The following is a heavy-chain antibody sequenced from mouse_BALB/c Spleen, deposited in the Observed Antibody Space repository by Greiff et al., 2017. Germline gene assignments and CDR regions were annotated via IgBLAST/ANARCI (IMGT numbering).Heavy chain of an antibody. V-gene: IGHV1-7*01. CDR2: INPSTGYT. CDR3: ARDGDAMDY. Sequence: VQLVESGAELAKPGASVKMSCKASGYTFTSYWMHWVKQRPGQGLEWIGYINPSTGYTEYNQKFKDKATLTADKSSSTAYMQLSSLTSEDSAVYYCARDGDAMDYWGQGTSVTVSS. CDR1: GYTFTSYW. J-gene: IGHJ4*01.